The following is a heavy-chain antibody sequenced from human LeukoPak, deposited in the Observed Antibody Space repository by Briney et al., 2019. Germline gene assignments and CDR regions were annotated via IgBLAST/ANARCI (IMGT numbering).Heavy chain of an antibody. CDR2: ISAYNGNT. CDR3: ARGPSRDGYNSENWFDP. J-gene: IGHJ5*02. CDR1: GYTFTSYG. D-gene: IGHD5-24*01. V-gene: IGHV1-18*01. Sequence: ASVKVSCKASGYTFTSYGISWVRQAPGQGLEWMGWISAYNGNTNYAQKLQGRVTMTTDTSTSTAYMELRSLRSDDTAVYYCARGPSRDGYNSENWFDPWGQGTLVTVSS.